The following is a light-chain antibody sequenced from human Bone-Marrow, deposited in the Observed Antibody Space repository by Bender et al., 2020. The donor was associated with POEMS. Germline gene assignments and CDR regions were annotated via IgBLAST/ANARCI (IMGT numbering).Light chain of an antibody. J-gene: IGLJ3*02. CDR3: QAWDTSSVV. CDR2: EDN. CDR1: QLGAQS. Sequence: SYGLTQPPSVSVSLGHTANITCSGDQLGAQSASWYQLKPGQSPVLVIYEDNNRPSGIPERFSGSNSGNIATLTISGNQALDEADYYCQAWDTSSVVFGGGTKLTVL. V-gene: IGLV3-1*01.